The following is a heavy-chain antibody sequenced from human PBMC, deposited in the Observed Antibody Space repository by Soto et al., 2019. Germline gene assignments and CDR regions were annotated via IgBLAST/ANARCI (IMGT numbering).Heavy chain of an antibody. CDR1: GGTFSSYA. CDR3: ARYCSGGSCPRWDYYGMDV. Sequence: GASVKVSCKASGGTFSSYAISWVRQAPGQGLEWMGGIIPIFGTANYAQKFQGRVTITADKSTSTAYMELSSLRSEDTAVYYCARYCSGGSCPRWDYYGMDVWGQGTTVTVSS. CDR2: IIPIFGTA. J-gene: IGHJ6*02. V-gene: IGHV1-69*06. D-gene: IGHD2-15*01.